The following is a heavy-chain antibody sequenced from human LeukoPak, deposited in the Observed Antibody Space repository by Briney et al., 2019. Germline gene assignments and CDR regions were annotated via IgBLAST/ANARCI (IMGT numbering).Heavy chain of an antibody. V-gene: IGHV3-21*01. CDR1: GFTFSSYN. CDR3: AKRGIAAAASFDY. CDR2: ISSSEPYI. D-gene: IGHD6-13*01. J-gene: IGHJ4*02. Sequence: PGGSLRLSCAASGFTFSSYNMNWVRQAPGKGLEWVSAISSSEPYIYYADSVKGRFTISRDNAKNSLYLQMNSLRAEDTAVYYCAKRGIAAAASFDYWGQGTLVTVSS.